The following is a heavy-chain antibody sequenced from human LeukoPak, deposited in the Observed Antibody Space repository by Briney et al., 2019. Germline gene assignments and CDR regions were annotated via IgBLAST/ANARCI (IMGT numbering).Heavy chain of an antibody. Sequence: SETLSLTCAVYGGSFSGCYWSWIRQPPGKGLEWIGEINHSGSTNYNPSLKSRVTISVDTSKNQFSLKLSSVTAADTAVYYCARGGITMVRGVMAPWGQGTLVTVSS. D-gene: IGHD3-10*01. V-gene: IGHV4-34*01. CDR2: INHSGST. J-gene: IGHJ5*02. CDR3: ARGGITMVRGVMAP. CDR1: GGSFSGCY.